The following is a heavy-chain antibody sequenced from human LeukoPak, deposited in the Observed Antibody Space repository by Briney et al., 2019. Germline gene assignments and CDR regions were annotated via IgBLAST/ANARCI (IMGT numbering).Heavy chain of an antibody. CDR1: GYTFTSYD. V-gene: IGHV1-8*01. CDR3: QYSSSWYLQDPFDY. Sequence: EASVKVSCKASGYTFTSYDINWVRQATGQGREWMGWMNPNSGNTGYAQKFQGRVTMTRNTSISTAYMELSSLRSEDTAVYYCQYSSSWYLQDPFDYWGQGTLVTVSS. CDR2: MNPNSGNT. D-gene: IGHD6-13*01. J-gene: IGHJ4*02.